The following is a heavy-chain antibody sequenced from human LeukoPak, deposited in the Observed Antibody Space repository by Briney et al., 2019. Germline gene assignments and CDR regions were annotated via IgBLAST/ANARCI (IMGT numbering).Heavy chain of an antibody. CDR2: ISWNSGSI. J-gene: IGHJ3*02. CDR1: GFTFDDYA. CDR3: ASSGSYYRDDAFDI. Sequence: PGGSLRLSCAASGFTFDDYAMHWVRQAPGKGLEWVSGISWNSGSIGYADSVKGRFTISRDNAKNSLYLQMNRLRAEDTALYYCASSGSYYRDDAFDIWGQGTMVTVSS. D-gene: IGHD1-26*01. V-gene: IGHV3-9*01.